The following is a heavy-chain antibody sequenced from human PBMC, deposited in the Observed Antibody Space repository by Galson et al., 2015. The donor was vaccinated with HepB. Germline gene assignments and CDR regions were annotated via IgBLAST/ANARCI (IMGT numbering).Heavy chain of an antibody. J-gene: IGHJ4*02. Sequence: SLRLSCAASGFTFSNYAMHWVRQAPGKGLEWVAVISYDGSNKYYADSVKGRFTISRDNSRNTLYLQMSSLRPEDTAVYYCAREGRRWLQLSFDYWGQGALVTVSS. V-gene: IGHV3-30-3*01. D-gene: IGHD5-24*01. CDR2: ISYDGSNK. CDR3: AREGRRWLQLSFDY. CDR1: GFTFSNYA.